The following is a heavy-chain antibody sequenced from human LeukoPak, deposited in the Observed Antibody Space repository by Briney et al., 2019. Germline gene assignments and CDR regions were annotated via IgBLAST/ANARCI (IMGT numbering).Heavy chain of an antibody. Sequence: SETLSLTCAVYGGSFSGYYWSWIRQPPGKGLEWIGEMNHSGSTNYNPSLKSRVTISVDTSKNQFSLKLSSVTAADTAVYYCARDYYDSSGYYYALAFDIWGQGTMVTGSS. J-gene: IGHJ3*02. D-gene: IGHD3-22*01. CDR1: GGSFSGYY. CDR2: MNHSGST. CDR3: ARDYYDSSGYYYALAFDI. V-gene: IGHV4-34*01.